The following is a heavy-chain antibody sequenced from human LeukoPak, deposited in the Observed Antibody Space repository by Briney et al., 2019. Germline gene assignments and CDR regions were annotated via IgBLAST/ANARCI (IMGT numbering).Heavy chain of an antibody. D-gene: IGHD3-10*01. CDR1: GGSISSSNW. Sequence: SETLSLTCAVSGGSISSSNWWSWVRQPPGKGLEWIGEIYHSGSTNYNPSLKSRVTISVDKSKSQFSLRLSSVTAADTAVYYCARLTMVRGVIIFKYFDYWGQGTLVTVSS. CDR2: IYHSGST. J-gene: IGHJ4*02. CDR3: ARLTMVRGVIIFKYFDY. V-gene: IGHV4-4*02.